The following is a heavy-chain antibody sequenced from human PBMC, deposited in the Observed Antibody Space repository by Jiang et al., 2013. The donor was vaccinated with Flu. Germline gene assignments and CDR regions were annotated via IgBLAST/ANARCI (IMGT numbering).Heavy chain of an antibody. Sequence: SLKISCKGSGYSFTSYWIGWVRQMPGKGLEWMGIIYPGDSDTRYSPSFQGHVTISGDKSISTAYLQWSSLKASDTAMYYCASRSLYDYGDYGRDYWGQGTLVTVSS. V-gene: IGHV5-51*01. CDR3: ASRSLYDYGDYGRDY. D-gene: IGHD4-17*01. J-gene: IGHJ4*02. CDR1: GYSFTSYW. CDR2: IYPGDSDT.